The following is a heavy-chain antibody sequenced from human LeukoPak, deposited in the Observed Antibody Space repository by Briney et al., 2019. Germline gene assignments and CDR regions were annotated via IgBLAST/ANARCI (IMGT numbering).Heavy chain of an antibody. J-gene: IGHJ4*02. V-gene: IGHV3-23*01. CDR2: ISGSGGRT. Sequence: GGSLRLSCAASGFTFSSYAMSWVRQAPGKGLEWVSAISGSGGRTYYADSVKGRFTISRDNSQNTLYLQMNSLRADDTAVYYCAKGVSSYDYYDYWGQGTLVTVSS. D-gene: IGHD3-22*01. CDR3: AKGVSSYDYYDY. CDR1: GFTFSSYA.